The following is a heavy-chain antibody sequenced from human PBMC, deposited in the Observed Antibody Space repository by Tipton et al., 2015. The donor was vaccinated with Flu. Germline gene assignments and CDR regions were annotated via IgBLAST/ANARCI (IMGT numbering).Heavy chain of an antibody. Sequence: SLRLSCSASGFSFSFYGMHWVRQAPGKGLEWLALIWYDGSNQFYADSVKGRFTISRDNSANTLYLQMNSLRVEDTAMYYCTNDRNGEGYFDCWGQGALVTVSS. CDR2: IWYDGSNQ. CDR1: GFSFSFYG. V-gene: IGHV3-33*06. D-gene: IGHD4-17*01. CDR3: TNDRNGEGYFDC. J-gene: IGHJ4*02.